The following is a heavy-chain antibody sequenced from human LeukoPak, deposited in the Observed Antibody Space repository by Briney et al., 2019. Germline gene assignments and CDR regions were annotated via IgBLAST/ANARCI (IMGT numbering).Heavy chain of an antibody. V-gene: IGHV3-7*05. CDR3: ARDRPYSGSHGGDY. D-gene: IGHD1-26*01. J-gene: IGHJ4*02. CDR1: GFTFTTYW. CDR2: IREDGRDK. Sequence: TGGSLRLSCAASGFTFTTYWMSWVRQAPGKGLEWVADIREDGRDKYYVDSVKGRFTISRDNAKNSLYLQMNSLRAEDTAVYYCARDRPYSGSHGGDYWGQGTLVTVSS.